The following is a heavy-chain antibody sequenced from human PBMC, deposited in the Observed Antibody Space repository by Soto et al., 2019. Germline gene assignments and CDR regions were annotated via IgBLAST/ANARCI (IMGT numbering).Heavy chain of an antibody. V-gene: IGHV1-18*01. J-gene: IGHJ4*02. CDR3: ARADDVVVVAALHPFDY. D-gene: IGHD2-15*01. CDR1: GYTFTSYG. Sequence: ASVKVSCKASGYTFTSYGISWVRQAPGQGLEWMGWISAYNGNTNYAQKLQGRVTMTTDTSTSTAYMELRSLRSDDTAVYYCARADDVVVVAALHPFDYWGQGTLVTVSS. CDR2: ISAYNGNT.